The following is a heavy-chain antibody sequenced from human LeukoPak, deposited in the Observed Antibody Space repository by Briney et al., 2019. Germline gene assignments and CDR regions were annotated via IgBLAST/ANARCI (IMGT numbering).Heavy chain of an antibody. Sequence: GGSLRLSCAASGFTFSSYWMHWVRQAPGKGLVWVSRINSDGSSTSYADSVKGRFTISRDNAKNTLYLQMNSLRAEDTAVYYCAQGGARSGFFDYWGQGTLVTVSS. D-gene: IGHD6-19*01. V-gene: IGHV3-74*01. J-gene: IGHJ4*02. CDR3: AQGGARSGFFDY. CDR2: INSDGSST. CDR1: GFTFSSYW.